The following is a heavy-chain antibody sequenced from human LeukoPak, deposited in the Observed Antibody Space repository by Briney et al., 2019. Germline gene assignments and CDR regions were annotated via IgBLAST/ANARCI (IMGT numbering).Heavy chain of an antibody. CDR2: IYSTGST. D-gene: IGHD2-21*02. Sequence: SETLSLTCTVSGGSINFYYWSWIRQPAGKGLEWIGRIYSTGSTNYSPSLKSRVTMSVDKSKNQFSLKLSSVTAADTAVYYCARDCGGDCPRAFDIWGQGTMVTVSS. J-gene: IGHJ3*02. V-gene: IGHV4-4*07. CDR1: GGSINFYY. CDR3: ARDCGGDCPRAFDI.